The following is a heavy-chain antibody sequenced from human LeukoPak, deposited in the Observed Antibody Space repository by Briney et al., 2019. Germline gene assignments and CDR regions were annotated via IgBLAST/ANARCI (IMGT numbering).Heavy chain of an antibody. CDR3: AAGYCGGDCYSAFDY. V-gene: IGHV3-66*01. Sequence: PGGSLRLSCAASGFTVSSNYMSWVRQAPGKGLEWVSVIYSGGSTYYADSVKGRFTISRDNSKNTLYLQMNSLRAEDTAVYYCAAGYCGGDCYSAFDYWGQGTLVTVSS. D-gene: IGHD2-21*02. CDR1: GFTVSSNY. CDR2: IYSGGST. J-gene: IGHJ4*02.